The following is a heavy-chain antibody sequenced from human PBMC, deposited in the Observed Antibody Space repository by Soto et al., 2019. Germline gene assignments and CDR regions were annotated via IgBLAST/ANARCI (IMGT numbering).Heavy chain of an antibody. V-gene: IGHV3-30*18. Sequence: GGSLRLSCAASGFTFSSYVMPGVRQATGKGLEWVSVISYDGSNKYYADSVKGRFTISRDNSKNTLYLQMNSPRAEDTAVYYCAKDRINGGRYYYGMDVWGQGTTVTVSS. CDR3: AKDRINGGRYYYGMDV. D-gene: IGHD2-8*01. CDR1: GFTFSSYV. CDR2: ISYDGSNK. J-gene: IGHJ6*02.